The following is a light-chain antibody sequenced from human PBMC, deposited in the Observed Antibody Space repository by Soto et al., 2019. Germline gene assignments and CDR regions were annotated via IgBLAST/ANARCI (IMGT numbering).Light chain of an antibody. CDR1: QSISSW. J-gene: IGKJ1*01. Sequence: DIKMTQSPSTLSVSVGDRVIITCRASQSISSWLAWYQQKPGIAPNLLIYDASSLKSGVPVRFSGSGSGTEFSLTISSLQPDDFATYYCQQYHTYRTFGPGTKVDIK. CDR3: QQYHTYRT. CDR2: DAS. V-gene: IGKV1-5*01.